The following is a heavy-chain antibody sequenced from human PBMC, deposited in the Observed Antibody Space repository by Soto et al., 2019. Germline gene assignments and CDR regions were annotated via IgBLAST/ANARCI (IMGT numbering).Heavy chain of an antibody. D-gene: IGHD3-22*01. CDR1: GYTFTSYY. J-gene: IGHJ6*02. Sequence: ASVKVSCKASGYTFTSYYMHWVRQAPGQGLEWMGIINPSGGSTTYAQKFQGRVTMTRDTSTRPVYMELSSLRSEDTAVYYCARGDIVVIFGMDVWGQGTTVTVSS. CDR3: ARGDIVVIFGMDV. V-gene: IGHV1-46*01. CDR2: INPSGGST.